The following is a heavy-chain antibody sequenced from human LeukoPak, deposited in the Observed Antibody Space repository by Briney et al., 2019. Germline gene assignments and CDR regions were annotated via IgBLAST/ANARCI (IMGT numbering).Heavy chain of an antibody. J-gene: IGHJ4*02. D-gene: IGHD2-15*01. V-gene: IGHV4-59*06. Sequence: SETLSLTCAVYGGSLSGYYWSWIRQPPGKGLEWIGYIYYSGSTYYNPSLKSRVTISVDTSKNQFSLKLSSVTAADTAVYYCASRLGYCSGGSCYSEGVDYWGQGTLVTVSS. CDR2: IYYSGST. CDR1: GGSLSGYY. CDR3: ASRLGYCSGGSCYSEGVDY.